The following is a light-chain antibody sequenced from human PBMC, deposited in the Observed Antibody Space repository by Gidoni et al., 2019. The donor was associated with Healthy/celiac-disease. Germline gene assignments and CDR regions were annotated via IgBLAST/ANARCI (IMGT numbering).Light chain of an antibody. CDR1: QSVLYNSNNKNY. CDR2: WAS. Sequence: DIVMTQSPDSLAVSLGERATIICKSSQSVLYNSNNKNYLAWYQQKPVQPPKLLFYWASTRQAGVPDRFSGSGSGTDFTLSISSLQAEDVAVYYCQQHYDIPWTFGRGTRVELK. CDR3: QQHYDIPWT. V-gene: IGKV4-1*01. J-gene: IGKJ1*01.